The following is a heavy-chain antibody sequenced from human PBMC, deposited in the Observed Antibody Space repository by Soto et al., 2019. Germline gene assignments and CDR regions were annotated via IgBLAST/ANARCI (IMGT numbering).Heavy chain of an antibody. J-gene: IGHJ4*02. V-gene: IGHV4-39*01. CDR3: ATADGYNYLVDY. D-gene: IGHD5-12*01. CDR2: IYYSGST. Sequence: QLQLQESGPGLVKPSETLSLTCTVSGGSISSSSYYWGWIRQPPGKGLEWIGSIYYSGSTYYNPSLKSRVTISVDTSKNQFSLKLSSVTAADTAVYYCATADGYNYLVDYWGQGTLVTVSS. CDR1: GGSISSSSYY.